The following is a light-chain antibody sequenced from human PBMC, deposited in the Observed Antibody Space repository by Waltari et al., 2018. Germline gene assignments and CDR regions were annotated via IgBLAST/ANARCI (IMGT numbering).Light chain of an antibody. CDR2: EAS. CDR3: QQRSNWPPLT. J-gene: IGKJ4*01. Sequence: EVVLTQSPATLSLSPGERATLSCRASQIVSNFLAWYQQKPGQAPRLLIYEASQRATGIPARFSGSGSGTDFTLTISSLEPEDFAVYYCQQRSNWPPLTFGGGTKVEIK. CDR1: QIVSNF. V-gene: IGKV3-11*01.